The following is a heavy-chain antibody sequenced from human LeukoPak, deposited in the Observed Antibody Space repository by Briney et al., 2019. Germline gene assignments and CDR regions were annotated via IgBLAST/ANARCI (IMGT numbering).Heavy chain of an antibody. V-gene: IGHV3-33*08. CDR3: AREGYSSSSPSGYYFDY. Sequence: GGSLRLSCAASGFTFSSYSMNWVRQAPGKGLEWVAVIWYDGSNKYYADSVKGRFTISRDNSKNTLYLQMNSLRAEDTAVYYCAREGYSSSSPSGYYFDYWGQGTLVTVSS. J-gene: IGHJ4*02. CDR2: IWYDGSNK. CDR1: GFTFSSYS. D-gene: IGHD6-6*01.